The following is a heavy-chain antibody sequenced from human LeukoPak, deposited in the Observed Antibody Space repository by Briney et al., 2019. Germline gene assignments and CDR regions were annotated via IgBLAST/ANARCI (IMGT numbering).Heavy chain of an antibody. CDR2: ISSSGSTI. D-gene: IGHD5-12*01. V-gene: IGHV3-48*03. Sequence: GGSLRLSCAASGFTFSSYEMNWVRQAPGKGLEWVSYISSSGSTIYYADSVKGRFTISRDNAKNSLYLQMNSLRAEDTAVYCCARDGTGYDSHAFDFWGHGTMVTVSS. CDR1: GFTFSSYE. CDR3: ARDGTGYDSHAFDF. J-gene: IGHJ3*01.